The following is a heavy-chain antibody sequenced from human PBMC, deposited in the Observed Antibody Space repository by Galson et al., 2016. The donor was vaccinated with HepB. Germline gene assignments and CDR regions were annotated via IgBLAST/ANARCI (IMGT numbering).Heavy chain of an antibody. CDR1: GYTFTSSG. Sequence: SVKVSCKASGYTFTSSGISWVRQAPGQGLEWMGWISSYSGDTIYAKNLQGRVTMTTDTSTSTTYMKLRSLRSDDTAMYYCARDPSETVTKEDAFDIWGQGTMVTVSS. J-gene: IGHJ3*02. CDR3: ARDPSETVTKEDAFDI. CDR2: ISSYSGDT. V-gene: IGHV1-18*04. D-gene: IGHD2-2*01.